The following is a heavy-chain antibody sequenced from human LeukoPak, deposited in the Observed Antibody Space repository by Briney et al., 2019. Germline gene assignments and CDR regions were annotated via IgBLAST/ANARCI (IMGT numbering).Heavy chain of an antibody. CDR2: IYHSGST. V-gene: IGHV4-38-2*01. J-gene: IGHJ4*02. CDR3: ARSLSTAGIDY. Sequence: KPSETLSLTCAVSGYSISSGRYWGWIRQPPGKGLEWIGSIYHSGSTYYNPSLKSRVTISVDTSKNQLSLNLRSVTAADTAVYYCARSLSTAGIDYWGQGTLVTVSS. D-gene: IGHD2-2*01. CDR1: GYSISSGRY.